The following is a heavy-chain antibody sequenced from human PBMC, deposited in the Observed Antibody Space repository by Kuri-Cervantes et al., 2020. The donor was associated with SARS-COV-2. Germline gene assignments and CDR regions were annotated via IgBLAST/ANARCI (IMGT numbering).Heavy chain of an antibody. CDR3: ARDIVPVGATYDAFDI. Sequence: GESLKISCAASRFTFSSYAMHWVRQAPGKGLEWVAVILYDGSNKYYADSVKGRFTISRDNSKNTLYLLMNSLRAEDTAVYYCARDIVPVGATYDAFDIWGQGTMVTVSS. J-gene: IGHJ3*02. D-gene: IGHD1-26*01. CDR2: ILYDGSNK. CDR1: RFTFSSYA. V-gene: IGHV3-30-3*01.